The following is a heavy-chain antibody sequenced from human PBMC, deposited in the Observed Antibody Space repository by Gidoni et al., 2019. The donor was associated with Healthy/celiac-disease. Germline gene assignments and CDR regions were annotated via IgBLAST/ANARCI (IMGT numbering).Heavy chain of an antibody. D-gene: IGHD4-17*01. CDR3: ARGQDGDLYYYYYYGMDV. CDR1: GFTFSSYE. V-gene: IGHV3-48*03. Sequence: EVQLVESGGGLVQPGGSLRLSCAASGFTFSSYEMNWVRQAPGKGLEWVSYISSSGSTIYYADSVKGRFTISRDNAKNSLYLQMNSLRAEDTAVYYCARGQDGDLYYYYYYGMDVWGQGTTVTVSS. CDR2: ISSSGSTI. J-gene: IGHJ6*02.